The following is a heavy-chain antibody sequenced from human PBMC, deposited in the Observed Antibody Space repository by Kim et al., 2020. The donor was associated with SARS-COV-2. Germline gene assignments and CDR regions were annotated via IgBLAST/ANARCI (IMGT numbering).Heavy chain of an antibody. CDR1: GGSISSSSYY. V-gene: IGHV4-39*01. J-gene: IGHJ4*02. Sequence: SETLSLTCTVSGGSISSSSYYWGWIRQPPGKGLEWIGSIYYSGSTYYNPSLKSRVTISVDTSKNQFSLKLSSVTAADTAVYYCARGPMTTVRYYFDYWGQGTLVTVSS. D-gene: IGHD4-17*01. CDR3: ARGPMTTVRYYFDY. CDR2: IYYSGST.